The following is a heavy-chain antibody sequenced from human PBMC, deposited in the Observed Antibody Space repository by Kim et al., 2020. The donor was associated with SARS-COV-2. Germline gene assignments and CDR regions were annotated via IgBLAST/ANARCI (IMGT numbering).Heavy chain of an antibody. J-gene: IGHJ5*02. V-gene: IGHV7-4-1*02. CDR2: INTNTGNP. D-gene: IGHD6-13*01. CDR1: GYTFTSYA. Sequence: ASVKVSCKASGYTFTSYAMNWVRQAPGQGLEWMGWINTNTGNPTYAQGFTGRFVFSLDTSVSTAYLQISSLKAEDTAVYYCARENRAAAGTGGWFDPWGQGTLVTVSS. CDR3: ARENRAAAGTGGWFDP.